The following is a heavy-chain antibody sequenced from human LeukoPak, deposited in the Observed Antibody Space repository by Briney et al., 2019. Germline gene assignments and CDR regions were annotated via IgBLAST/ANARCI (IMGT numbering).Heavy chain of an antibody. V-gene: IGHV3-21*01. D-gene: IGHD3-9*01. CDR2: ISSSSSYI. CDR3: ARDGDYDILTGYYTPFDY. CDR1: GFTFSSYS. Sequence: GGSLRLSCAASGFTFSSYSMNWVRQAPGEGLEWVSSISSSSSYIYYADSVKGRFTISRDNAKNSLYLQMNSLRAEDTAVYYCARDGDYDILTGYYTPFDYWGQGTLVTVSS. J-gene: IGHJ4*02.